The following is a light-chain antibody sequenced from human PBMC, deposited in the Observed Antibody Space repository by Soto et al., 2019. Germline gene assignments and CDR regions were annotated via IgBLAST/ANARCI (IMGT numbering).Light chain of an antibody. CDR2: GGS. V-gene: IGKV3-20*01. CDR3: QQYGSSGT. CDR1: QSVSSNH. Sequence: DIVLTQSPGTLSLSPGERATLSCRASQSVSSNHLAWYEQKPGQAPRLLIYGGSSRATGIPVRFSGSGSGTDFTLTISRLEPEDFAVYYCQQYGSSGTFGQGTKVDI. J-gene: IGKJ1*01.